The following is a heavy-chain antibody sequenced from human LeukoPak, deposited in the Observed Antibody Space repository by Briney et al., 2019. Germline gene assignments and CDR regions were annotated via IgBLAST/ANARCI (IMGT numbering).Heavy chain of an antibody. V-gene: IGHV1-18*01. Sequence: ASVKVSCKASGYTFTSYGISWVRQAPGQGLEWMGWISAYNGNTNYAQKLQGRVTMTTDTSTSTAYMELRSLRSDDTAVYYCARAFYNRWYSSSDAFDIWGQGTMVTVSS. J-gene: IGHJ3*02. CDR1: GYTFTSYG. CDR3: ARAFYNRWYSSSDAFDI. CDR2: ISAYNGNT. D-gene: IGHD6-13*01.